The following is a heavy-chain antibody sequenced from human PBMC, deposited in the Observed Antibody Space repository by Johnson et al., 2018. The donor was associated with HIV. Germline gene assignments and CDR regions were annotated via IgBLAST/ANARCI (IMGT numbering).Heavy chain of an antibody. D-gene: IGHD3-10*01. J-gene: IGHJ3*02. CDR3: AKKEVGFGEAIDAFDI. CDR1: GFTFSSYD. V-gene: IGHV3-13*01. Sequence: VQLVESGGGLIQPGGSLKLSCAASGFTFSSYDMHWVRQATGKGLEWVSGIGIAGDTNYQGSVKGRFSISREDAKNSLYLQMNSLRAEDTAVYYCAKKEVGFGEAIDAFDIWGQGTMVTVSS. CDR2: IGIAGDT.